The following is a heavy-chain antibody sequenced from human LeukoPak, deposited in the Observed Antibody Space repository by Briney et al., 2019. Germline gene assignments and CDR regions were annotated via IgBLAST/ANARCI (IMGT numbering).Heavy chain of an antibody. J-gene: IGHJ1*01. D-gene: IGHD3-3*01. V-gene: IGHV4-34*01. CDR3: ARVSYDFWSGYYRPVEYFQH. CDR1: GVSLSGYY. CDR2: INHSGST. Sequence: SETLSLTCAVYGVSLSGYYWSWLRQPPGKGLEWIGEINHSGSTNYNPSLKSRVTISVDTSKNQFSLKLSSVTAADTAVYYCARVSYDFWSGYYRPVEYFQHWGQGTLVTVSS.